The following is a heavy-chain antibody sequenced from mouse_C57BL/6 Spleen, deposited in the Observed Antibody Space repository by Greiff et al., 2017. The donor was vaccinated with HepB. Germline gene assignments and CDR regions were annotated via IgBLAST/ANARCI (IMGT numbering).Heavy chain of an antibody. CDR3: ARRGGAMDY. Sequence: DVKLVESGGDLVKPGGSLKLSCAASGFTFSSYGMSWVRQTPDKRLEWVATISSGGSYTYYPDSVKGRFTISRDNAKNTLYLQMSSLKSEDTAMYYGARRGGAMDYWGQGTSVTVSS. V-gene: IGHV5-6*02. J-gene: IGHJ4*01. CDR1: GFTFSSYG. CDR2: ISSGGSYT.